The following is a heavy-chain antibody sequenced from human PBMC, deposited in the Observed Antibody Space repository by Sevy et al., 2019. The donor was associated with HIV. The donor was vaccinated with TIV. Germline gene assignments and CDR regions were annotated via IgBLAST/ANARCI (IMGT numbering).Heavy chain of an antibody. V-gene: IGHV1-46*01. CDR1: GDTFTKYY. CDR3: SNDGLVVVAALPPNSWLDT. CDR2: INPSTGDT. Sequence: ASVKVSCKSSGDTFTKYYMHWVRQAPGQGLEWVGIINPSTGDTRYAQSFEGRVTMTRDTSASTIYMQLNKLRSDDTALDFCSNDGLVVVAALPPNSWLDTWGQGTLVTVSS. D-gene: IGHD2-15*01. J-gene: IGHJ5*02.